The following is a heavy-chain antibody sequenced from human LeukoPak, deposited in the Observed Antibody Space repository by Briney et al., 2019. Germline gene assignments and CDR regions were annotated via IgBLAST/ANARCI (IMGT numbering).Heavy chain of an antibody. J-gene: IGHJ4*02. CDR1: GFTFSSYA. D-gene: IGHD2-2*01. CDR2: ISGSGGST. CDR3: AKDPAYCSSTSCGY. Sequence: GGSLRLSCAASGFTFSSYAMSWVRQAPGKGLEWVSAISGSGGSTYYADSVKGRFTISRDNSKNTLYLQMNSLRAEDTAVYYCAKDPAYCSSTSCGYWGQGTLVTVSS. V-gene: IGHV3-23*01.